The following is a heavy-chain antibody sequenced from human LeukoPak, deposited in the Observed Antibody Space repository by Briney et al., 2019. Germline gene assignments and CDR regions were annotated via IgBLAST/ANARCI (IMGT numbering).Heavy chain of an antibody. D-gene: IGHD2-15*01. CDR2: TSSSDPGT. Sequence: GGSLRLSCASSGFTFSSYAMSWVRQAPGKGLEWISATSSSDPGTYYADSVRGRFTISRDNSKNTLYLQMNSLRAEDAAIYYCARAPVTSCRGAFCYPFDYWGQGTRVTVSS. V-gene: IGHV3-23*01. CDR1: GFTFSSYA. CDR3: ARAPVTSCRGAFCYPFDY. J-gene: IGHJ4*02.